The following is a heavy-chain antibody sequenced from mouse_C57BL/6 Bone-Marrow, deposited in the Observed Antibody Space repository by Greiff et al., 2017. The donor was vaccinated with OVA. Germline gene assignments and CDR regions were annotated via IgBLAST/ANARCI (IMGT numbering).Heavy chain of an antibody. CDR3: AIRVRLFAY. J-gene: IGHJ3*01. V-gene: IGHV1-50*01. CDR2: IDPSDSYT. D-gene: IGHD5-1*01. Sequence: QVQLKQPGAELVKPGASVKLSCKASGYTFTSYWMQWVKQRPGQGLQWIGEIDPSDSYTNYNQKFKGKATLTVDTSSSTAYMQLSSLTSEDSAVYYCAIRVRLFAYWGQGTLVTVSA. CDR1: GYTFTSYW.